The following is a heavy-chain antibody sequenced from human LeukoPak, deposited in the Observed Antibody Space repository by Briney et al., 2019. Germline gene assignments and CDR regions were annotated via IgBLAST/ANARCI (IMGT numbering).Heavy chain of an antibody. J-gene: IGHJ4*02. Sequence: GGSLRLSCAASGFTFSSYWMHWVRQAPGKGLVWVSRIKSDGSNTDYADSVRGRFTISRDNAKSTLYLQMNSLRAEDTAVYSCARGGLLRSSDYWGQGTLVTVSS. CDR1: GFTFSSYW. D-gene: IGHD2-15*01. V-gene: IGHV3-74*01. CDR3: ARGGLLRSSDY. CDR2: IKSDGSNT.